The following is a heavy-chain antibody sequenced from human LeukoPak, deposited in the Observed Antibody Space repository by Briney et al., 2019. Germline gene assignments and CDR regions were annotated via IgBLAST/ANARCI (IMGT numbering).Heavy chain of an antibody. CDR1: GYTLTELS. D-gene: IGHD3-10*01. V-gene: IGHV1-24*01. CDR3: ATVRIYYGSGSYSRRFDY. Sequence: ASVKVSCKVSGYTLTELSMHWVRQAPGKGLEWMGGFDPEDGETIYAQKFQGRVTMTEDTSTDTAYMELSSLRSEDTAVYYCATVRIYYGSGSYSRRFDYWGQGTLVTVSS. CDR2: FDPEDGET. J-gene: IGHJ4*02.